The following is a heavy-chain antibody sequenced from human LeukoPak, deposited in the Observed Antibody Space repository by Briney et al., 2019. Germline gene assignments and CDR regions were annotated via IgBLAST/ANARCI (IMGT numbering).Heavy chain of an antibody. CDR3: ARSSVNWFDP. V-gene: IGHV5-51*01. J-gene: IGHJ5*02. CDR2: IYPGDSAT. Sequence: GESLKIYCKGSGYSFANYWIGWVRQMPGKGLEWMGLIYPGDSATRYSPSFQGQVTISADKFISTAYLQWSSLKASDTAIYYCARSSVNWFDPWGQGTLVTVSS. D-gene: IGHD3-3*01. CDR1: GYSFANYW.